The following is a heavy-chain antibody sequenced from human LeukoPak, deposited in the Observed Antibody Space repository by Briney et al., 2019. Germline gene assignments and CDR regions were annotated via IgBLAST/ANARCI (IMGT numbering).Heavy chain of an antibody. J-gene: IGHJ4*02. V-gene: IGHV4-39*02. D-gene: IGHD1-14*01. Sequence: AETLSLTCIISGDSFTRSTYYWGWLRQTPRKALVWLATMYHRGRRYYNPSLESRVTMSIDANRFSLKLKSVTATDSGVYYCARLPELYSSDFDKWGGGGLVIVSS. CDR3: ARLPELYSSDFDK. CDR1: GDSFTRSTYY. CDR2: MYHRGRR.